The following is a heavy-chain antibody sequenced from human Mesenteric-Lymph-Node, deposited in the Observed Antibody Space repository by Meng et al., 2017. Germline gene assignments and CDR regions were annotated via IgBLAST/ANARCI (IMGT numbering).Heavy chain of an antibody. Sequence: GESLKISCTASGFTFGDYAMSWFRQAPGKGLEWVGFIRSKAYGGTTEYAASVKGRFTISRDDSKSIAYLQMNSLKTEDTAVYYCTRVGDGYMVSFDGMDVWGQGTTVTVSS. CDR1: GFTFGDYA. V-gene: IGHV3-49*03. D-gene: IGHD5-24*01. CDR3: TRVGDGYMVSFDGMDV. J-gene: IGHJ6*02. CDR2: IRSKAYGGTT.